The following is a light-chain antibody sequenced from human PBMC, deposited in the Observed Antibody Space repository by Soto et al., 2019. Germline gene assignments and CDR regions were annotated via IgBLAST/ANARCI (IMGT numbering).Light chain of an antibody. Sequence: QSALTQPPSASGTPGQRITISCSGSSSNIGSKTVNWYQQLPGTVPKLLIYNSYQRPSGVPDRFSASKSGTSASLAICGFHSEDEADYYCSSWDASLNGYVFGTGTKVTVL. V-gene: IGLV1-44*01. CDR3: SSWDASLNGYV. CDR1: SSNIGSKT. CDR2: NSY. J-gene: IGLJ1*01.